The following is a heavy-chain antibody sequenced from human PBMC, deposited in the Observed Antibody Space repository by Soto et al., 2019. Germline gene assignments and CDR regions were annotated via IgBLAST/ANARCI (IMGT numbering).Heavy chain of an antibody. CDR1: GGSISSYY. J-gene: IGHJ6*02. CDR3: ASGPFLTVDYTFYYSYYGMDV. D-gene: IGHD2-2*02. Sequence: SETLSLTCTVSGGSISSYYCGWIRQPPGKGLEWIGSIYYSGSTHYNPSLKSRVTISVDTSNNQFSLTLTSVTAADTAVYYCASGPFLTVDYTFYYSYYGMDVWGQGTTVTVSS. CDR2: IYYSGST. V-gene: IGHV4-39*01.